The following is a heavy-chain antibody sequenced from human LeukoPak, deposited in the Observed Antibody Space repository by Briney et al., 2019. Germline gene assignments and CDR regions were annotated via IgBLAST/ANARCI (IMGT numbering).Heavy chain of an antibody. J-gene: IGHJ6*02. V-gene: IGHV4-34*01. CDR2: INHRGST. CDR3: SGYDCSGGSCYRYYYYGMDV. Sequence: SETLSLTCAVYGGSFSGYYWSWIRQPPGKGLEWIGEINHRGSTNYNPSLKGRVTISVDTSKNQFSLKLSSVTAADTAVYYCSGYDCSGGSCYRYYYYGMDVWGQGTTVTVSS. D-gene: IGHD2-15*01. CDR1: GGSFSGYY.